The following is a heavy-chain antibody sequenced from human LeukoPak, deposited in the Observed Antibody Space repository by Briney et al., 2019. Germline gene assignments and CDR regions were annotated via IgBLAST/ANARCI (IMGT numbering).Heavy chain of an antibody. Sequence: GSLRLSCAASGFTFSSYAMSWVRQAPGKGLEWVSAISGSGGSTYYADSVKGRFTISRDNSKNTLYLQMHSLRAEDTAVYYCAKQLYSGCYAAPAPAFDYWGQGTLVTVSS. J-gene: IGHJ4*02. CDR2: ISGSGGST. V-gene: IGHV3-23*01. CDR3: AKQLYSGCYAAPAPAFDY. CDR1: GFTFSSYA. D-gene: IGHD1-26*01.